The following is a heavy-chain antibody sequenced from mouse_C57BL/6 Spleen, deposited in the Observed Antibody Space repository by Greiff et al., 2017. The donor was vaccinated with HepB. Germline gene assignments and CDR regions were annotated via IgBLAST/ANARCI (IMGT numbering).Heavy chain of an antibody. CDR3: ARYPIYYYGSSYVDWYFDV. CDR1: GYTFTDHT. J-gene: IGHJ1*03. CDR2: IYPRDGST. D-gene: IGHD1-1*01. V-gene: IGHV1-78*01. Sequence: QVQLQQSDAELVKPGASVKISCKVSGYTFTDHTIHWMKQRPEQGLEWIGYIYPRDGSTKYNEKFKGKATLTADKSSSTAYMQLNSLTSEDSAVYFCARYPIYYYGSSYVDWYFDVWGTGTTVTVSS.